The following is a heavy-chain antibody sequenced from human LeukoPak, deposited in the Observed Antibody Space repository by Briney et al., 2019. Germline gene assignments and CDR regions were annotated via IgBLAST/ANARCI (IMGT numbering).Heavy chain of an antibody. CDR3: AKAHSSGWHYFDW. D-gene: IGHD6-19*01. J-gene: IGHJ4*02. Sequence: PGGSLRLSCEASGFTLSTYDMHWVRQAPGKGLEWVAVISYDGSNKYYKDSVKGRFTVSRDSSTNTLYLQMNSLRAEDTAVYYCAKAHSSGWHYFDWWGQGTLVTVSS. CDR2: ISYDGSNK. V-gene: IGHV3-30*18. CDR1: GFTLSTYD.